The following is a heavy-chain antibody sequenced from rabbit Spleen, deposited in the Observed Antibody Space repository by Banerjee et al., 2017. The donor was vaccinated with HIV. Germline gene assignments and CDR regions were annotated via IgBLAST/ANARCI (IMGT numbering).Heavy chain of an antibody. D-gene: IGHD4-2*01. Sequence: QEQLEESGGDLVKPGASLTLTCTASGFSFSSSDYMCWVRQAPGKGLEWIACIYTGSSGSTYYASWAKGRFTISKTSSTTVTLQMTSLTAADTATYFCARDDAGSRWYFNLWGPGTLVTVS. CDR1: GFSFSSSDY. J-gene: IGHJ4*01. CDR3: ARDDAGSRWYFNL. CDR2: IYTGSSGST. V-gene: IGHV1S45*01.